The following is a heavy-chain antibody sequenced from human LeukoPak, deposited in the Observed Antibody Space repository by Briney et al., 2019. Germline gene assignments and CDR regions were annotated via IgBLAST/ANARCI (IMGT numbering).Heavy chain of an antibody. Sequence: GESLKISCKASGYTFTTYWIGWVRQMPGKGLEWMGIIYPGDSDTRYCPSFQGQVTISADKSISTAYLQWSSLKASDIAMYYCARTGYSSGWYGGFDYWGQGTLVTVSS. V-gene: IGHV5-51*01. CDR2: IYPGDSDT. CDR3: ARTGYSSGWYGGFDY. D-gene: IGHD6-19*01. CDR1: GYTFTTYW. J-gene: IGHJ4*02.